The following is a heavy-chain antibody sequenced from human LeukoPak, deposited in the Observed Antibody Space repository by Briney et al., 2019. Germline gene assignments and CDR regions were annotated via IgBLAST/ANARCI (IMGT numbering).Heavy chain of an antibody. CDR2: INHSGST. Sequence: KPSETLSLTCSVSGASISSTTYYWSWIRQPPGKGLEWIGEINHSGSTNYNPSLKSRVTISVDTSKNQFSLKLSSVTAADTAVYYCARPRRYYYGSGSFDYWGQGTLITVSS. J-gene: IGHJ4*02. CDR1: GASISSTTYY. CDR3: ARPRRYYYGSGSFDY. D-gene: IGHD3-10*01. V-gene: IGHV4-39*07.